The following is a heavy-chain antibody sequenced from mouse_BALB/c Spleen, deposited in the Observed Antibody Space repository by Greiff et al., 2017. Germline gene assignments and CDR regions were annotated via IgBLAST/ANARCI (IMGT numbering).Heavy chain of an antibody. V-gene: IGHV1-69*02. D-gene: IGHD1-1*01. Sequence: VQLQQPGAELVRPGASVKLSCKASGYTFTSYWINWVKQRPGQGLEWIGNIYPSDSYTNYNQKFKDKATLTVDKSSSTAYMQLSSPTSEDSAVYYCTRRYYGSSHGYYFDYWGQGTTLTVSS. CDR3: TRRYYGSSHGYYFDY. J-gene: IGHJ2*01. CDR1: GYTFTSYW. CDR2: IYPSDSYT.